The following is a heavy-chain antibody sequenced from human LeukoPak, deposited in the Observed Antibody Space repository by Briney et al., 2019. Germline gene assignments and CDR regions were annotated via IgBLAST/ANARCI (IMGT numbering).Heavy chain of an antibody. CDR2: INNNTGNT. CDR1: GYTFTSYA. J-gene: IGHJ4*02. V-gene: IGHV7-4-1*02. Sequence: ASVKVSLKSSGYTFTSYAMNGVRQPPGQGLEWMGWINNNTGNTTYAQGFTGRVVCSLHTSVSTAYLQISSLKAEDTAVYYCARVRAYYYDSSGYFRPTYYFDYWGQGALVTVSS. D-gene: IGHD3-22*01. CDR3: ARVRAYYYDSSGYFRPTYYFDY.